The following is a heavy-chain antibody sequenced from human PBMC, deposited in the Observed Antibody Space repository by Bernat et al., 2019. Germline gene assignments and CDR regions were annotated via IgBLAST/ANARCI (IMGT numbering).Heavy chain of an antibody. CDR2: ISGSGGST. Sequence: EVQLLESGGGLVQPGGSLRLSCAASGFTFSSYAMSWVRQAPGKGLEWVSAISGSGGSTSYADSVKGRFTISRDNSKNTLYLQMNSLRAEDTAVDYCAKDGDSYHVSQDYWGQGTLVTVSS. D-gene: IGHD2-2*01. V-gene: IGHV3-23*01. CDR1: GFTFSSYA. CDR3: AKDGDSYHVSQDY. J-gene: IGHJ4*02.